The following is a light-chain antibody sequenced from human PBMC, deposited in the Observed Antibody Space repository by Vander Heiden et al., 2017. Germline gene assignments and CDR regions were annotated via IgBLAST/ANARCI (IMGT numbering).Light chain of an antibody. V-gene: IGKV3-11*01. CDR3: QQRRGA. CDR1: QSVSSY. J-gene: IGKJ5*01. CDR2: DAS. Sequence: ELVLTQSPATLSLSPGERATLPCRASQSVSSYLAWYQQKPGQAPRLLIYDASSRAPGIPARFSAYGSQTDFTLTISSLEPEDFALYYCQQRRGAFGQGTRLEIK.